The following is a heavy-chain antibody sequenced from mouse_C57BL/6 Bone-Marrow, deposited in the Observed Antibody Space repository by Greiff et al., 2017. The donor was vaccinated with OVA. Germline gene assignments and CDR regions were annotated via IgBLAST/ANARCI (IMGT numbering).Heavy chain of an antibody. CDR3: ASADYDGDYYAMDY. D-gene: IGHD2-4*01. CDR2: INPNNGGT. Sequence: VHVKQSGPELVKPGASVKISCKASGYTFTDYYMNWVKQSHGKSLEWIGDINPNNGGTSYNQKFKGKATLTVDKSSSTAYMELRSLTSEDSAVYYCASADYDGDYYAMDYWGQGTSVTVSS. V-gene: IGHV1-26*01. CDR1: GYTFTDYY. J-gene: IGHJ4*01.